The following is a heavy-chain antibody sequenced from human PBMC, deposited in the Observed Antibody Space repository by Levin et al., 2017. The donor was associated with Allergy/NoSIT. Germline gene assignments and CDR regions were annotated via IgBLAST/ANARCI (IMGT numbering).Heavy chain of an antibody. J-gene: IGHJ6*02. CDR3: EKDIYISSGTTGPLNYYYYGMDV. CDR1: GLTFNDYA. Sequence: PGGSLRLSCAGSGLTFNDYAMHWVRQAPGKGLEWVSGISWDSANIGYADSVKGRFTISRDNAKNYLYLQMNSLRPEDTALYYCEKDIYISSGTTGPLNYYYYGMDVWGQGTTVTVS. CDR2: ISWDSANI. V-gene: IGHV3-9*01. D-gene: IGHD6-25*01.